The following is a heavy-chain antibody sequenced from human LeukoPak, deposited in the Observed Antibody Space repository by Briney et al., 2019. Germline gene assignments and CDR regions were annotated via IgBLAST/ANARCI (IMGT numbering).Heavy chain of an antibody. CDR1: GGSISSGGYS. CDR3: ARGTYGSGSYLN. V-gene: IGHV4-30-2*03. Sequence: SETLSLTCAVSGGSISSGGYSWSWIRQPPGKGLEWIGSIYYSGSTYYNPSLKSRVTISVDTSKNQFSLKLSSVTAADTAVYYCARGTYGSGSYLNWGQGTLVTVSS. CDR2: IYYSGST. J-gene: IGHJ4*02. D-gene: IGHD3-10*01.